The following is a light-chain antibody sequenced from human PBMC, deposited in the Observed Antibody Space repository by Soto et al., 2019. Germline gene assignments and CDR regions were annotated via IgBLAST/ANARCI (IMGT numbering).Light chain of an antibody. Sequence: DIQMTQSPFTLSASVGDRVTITCRASQGIVRWLAWYQQKPGKAPKLLIYDASSLESGVPSRFSGSGAGTEFTLTISSLQPDDFATYYCQHYYGFSRTFGQGTRVEIK. V-gene: IGKV1-5*01. J-gene: IGKJ1*01. CDR2: DAS. CDR3: QHYYGFSRT. CDR1: QGIVRW.